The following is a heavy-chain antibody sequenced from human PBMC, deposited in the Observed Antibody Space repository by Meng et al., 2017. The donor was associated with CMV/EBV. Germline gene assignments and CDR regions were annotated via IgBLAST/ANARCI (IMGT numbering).Heavy chain of an antibody. CDR2: IKQDGSEK. D-gene: IGHD1-26*01. CDR1: GFTFSSYW. V-gene: IGHV3-7*01. Sequence: GGPLRLSCAASGFTFSSYWMSWVRQAPGKGLEWVANIKQDGSEKYYVDSVKGRFTISRDNAKNSLYLQMNSLRAEDTAVYYCARDRWVGATRFFQHWGQGTLVTVSS. CDR3: ARDRWVGATRFFQH. J-gene: IGHJ1*01.